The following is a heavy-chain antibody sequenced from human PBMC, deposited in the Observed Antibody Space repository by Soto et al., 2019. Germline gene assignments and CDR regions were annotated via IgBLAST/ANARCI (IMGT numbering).Heavy chain of an antibody. CDR1: GFTFSSYA. CDR2: ISYDGSNK. J-gene: IGHJ3*02. CDR3: ARDYDDILTIKGAFDI. V-gene: IGHV3-30-3*01. D-gene: IGHD3-9*01. Sequence: GGSLRLSCAASGFTFSSYAMHWVRQAPGKGLEWVAVISYDGSNKYYADSVKGRFTISRDNSKNTLYLQMNSLRAEDTAVYYCARDYDDILTIKGAFDIWGQGTMVTVSS.